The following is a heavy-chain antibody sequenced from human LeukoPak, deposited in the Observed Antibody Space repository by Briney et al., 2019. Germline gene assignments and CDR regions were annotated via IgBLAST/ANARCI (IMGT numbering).Heavy chain of an antibody. CDR1: EYSFATYW. D-gene: IGHD1-26*01. Sequence: PGGSLRLSCQRSEYSFATYWIAWLRQMPGKGLEWMGIIYPSDSDTRYSPSFQGQVTISADKSIKTAYLQWSSLKASDTAMYYCARPLQGIVGATGFDYWGQGTLVTVSS. J-gene: IGHJ4*02. CDR3: ARPLQGIVGATGFDY. CDR2: IYPSDSDT. V-gene: IGHV5-51*01.